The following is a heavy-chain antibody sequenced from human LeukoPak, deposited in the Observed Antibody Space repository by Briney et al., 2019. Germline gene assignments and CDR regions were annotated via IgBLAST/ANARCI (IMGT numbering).Heavy chain of an antibody. CDR2: IHYSGST. V-gene: IGHV4-39*07. CDR1: GDSISSSSSY. CDR3: ARAEAGRDFWSGYYKIYYYYYMDV. Sequence: PSETLSLTCTVSGDSISSSSSYWGWLRQPPGAGLEWIGSIHYSGSTYYNPSLKSRVTISVDTSKNQFSLKLSSVTAADTAVYYCARAEAGRDFWSGYYKIYYYYYMDVWGKGTTVTVSS. D-gene: IGHD3-3*01. J-gene: IGHJ6*03.